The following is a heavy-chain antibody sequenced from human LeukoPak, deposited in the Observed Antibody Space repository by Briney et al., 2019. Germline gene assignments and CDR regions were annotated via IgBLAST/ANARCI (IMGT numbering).Heavy chain of an antibody. CDR3: AKDSRITMIVVVRGVNFDY. J-gene: IGHJ4*02. CDR1: GFTFSSYA. CDR2: ISGSGGST. Sequence: PGGSLRLSCAASGFTFSSYAMSWVHQAPGKGLEWVSAISGSGGSTYYADSVKGRFTISRDNSKNTPYLQMNSLRAEDTAVYYCAKDSRITMIVVVRGVNFDYWGQGTLVTVSS. V-gene: IGHV3-23*01. D-gene: IGHD3-22*01.